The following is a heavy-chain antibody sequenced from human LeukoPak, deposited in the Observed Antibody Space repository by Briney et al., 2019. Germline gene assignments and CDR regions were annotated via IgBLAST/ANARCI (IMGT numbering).Heavy chain of an antibody. D-gene: IGHD3-10*01. Sequence: ASVKVSCKASGYTFTDSYMHWVRQAPGHGLEWMGWVKPNSGGTDYAQDFQSRVTMTRDTSLNTVYMELSRLRSDDSGVYYCTRDLPDTPMVLRLHYGMDVWGQGTTVTVSS. V-gene: IGHV1-2*02. CDR2: VKPNSGGT. CDR1: GYTFTDSY. CDR3: TRDLPDTPMVLRLHYGMDV. J-gene: IGHJ6*02.